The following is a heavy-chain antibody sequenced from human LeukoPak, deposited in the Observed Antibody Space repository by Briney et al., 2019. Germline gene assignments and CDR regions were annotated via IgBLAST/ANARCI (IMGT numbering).Heavy chain of an antibody. J-gene: IGHJ4*02. V-gene: IGHV4-39*07. Sequence: PSETLSLTCTVSGGSISSSSYYWGWIRQPPGKGLEWIGSIYYSGSTSYNPSLKSRVTISVDTSKNQFSLKLSSVTAADTAVYYCARDLTYSSGSYDYWGQGTLVTVSS. CDR3: ARDLTYSSGSYDY. CDR2: IYYSGST. CDR1: GGSISSSSYY. D-gene: IGHD6-19*01.